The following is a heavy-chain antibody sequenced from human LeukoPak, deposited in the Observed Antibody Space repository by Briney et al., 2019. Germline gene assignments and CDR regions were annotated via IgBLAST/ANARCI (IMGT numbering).Heavy chain of an antibody. D-gene: IGHD3-22*01. Sequence: GASVQVSCKASGYTFTSYGISWVRQAPGQGLEWMGWISAYNGNTNYAQKLQGRVTMTTDTSTSTAYMELRSLRSDDTAVYYCARDRFPVSSGSFFDYWGQGTLVTVSS. V-gene: IGHV1-18*01. CDR2: ISAYNGNT. CDR1: GYTFTSYG. CDR3: ARDRFPVSSGSFFDY. J-gene: IGHJ4*02.